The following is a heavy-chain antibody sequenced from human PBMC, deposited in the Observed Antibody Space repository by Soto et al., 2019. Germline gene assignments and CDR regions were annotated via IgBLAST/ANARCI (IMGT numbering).Heavy chain of an antibody. CDR1: GGSISSYY. CDR3: ARGYYDYRYYFDY. D-gene: IGHD4-4*01. Sequence: SETLSLTCTVSGGSISSYYWSWIRQPPGKGLEWIGYIYYSGSTNYNPSLKSRVTISVDTSKNQFSLKLSSVTAADTAVYYCARGYYDYRYYFDYWGQGTLVTVSS. V-gene: IGHV4-59*01. CDR2: IYYSGST. J-gene: IGHJ4*02.